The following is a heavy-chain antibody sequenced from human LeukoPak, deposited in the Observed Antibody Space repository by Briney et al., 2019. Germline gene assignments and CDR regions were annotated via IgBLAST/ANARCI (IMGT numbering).Heavy chain of an antibody. J-gene: IGHJ4*02. CDR1: GYTFTSYG. CDR2: ISAYNGNT. D-gene: IGHD3-10*01. CDR3: ARITMVRGVISPVYYFDY. Sequence: ASVKVSCKASGYTFTSYGISWVRQAPGQGLEWMGWISAYNGNTNFAQKLQGRATMTTDTSTSTAYMELRSLRSDDTAVYYCARITMVRGVISPVYYFDYWGQGTLVTVSS. V-gene: IGHV1-18*04.